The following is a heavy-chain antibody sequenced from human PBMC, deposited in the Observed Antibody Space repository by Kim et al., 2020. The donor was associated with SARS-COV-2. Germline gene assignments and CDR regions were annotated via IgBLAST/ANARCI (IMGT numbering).Heavy chain of an antibody. CDR3: ARDVRGYCSSTSCPVPDY. CDR2: ISSSSSYT. V-gene: IGHV3-11*06. Sequence: GGSLRLSCAASGFTFSDYYMSWIRQAPGKGLEWVSYISSSSSYTNYADSVKGRFTISRDNAKNSLYLQMNSLRAEDTAVYYCARDVRGYCSSTSCPVPDYWGQGTLVTVSS. J-gene: IGHJ4*02. CDR1: GFTFSDYY. D-gene: IGHD2-2*01.